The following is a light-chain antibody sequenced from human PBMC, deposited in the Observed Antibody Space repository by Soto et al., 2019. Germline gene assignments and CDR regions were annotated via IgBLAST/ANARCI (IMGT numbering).Light chain of an antibody. CDR3: MQGTHWPPIT. CDR2: KVS. V-gene: IGKV2-30*01. J-gene: IGKJ5*01. CDR1: QSLVYSDGNTY. Sequence: DVVMTQSPLSLPVTLGQPASISCRSSQSLVYSDGNTYLNWFQQRPGQSPRRLIYKVSNRDSGVPASFSGSGSATDFTLKISRVEAEDVGVYYCMQGTHWPPITFGQGTRLEIK.